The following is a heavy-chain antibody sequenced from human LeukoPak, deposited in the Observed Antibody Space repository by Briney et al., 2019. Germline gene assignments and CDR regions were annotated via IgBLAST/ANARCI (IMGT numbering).Heavy chain of an antibody. CDR1: GFTFSSYA. Sequence: PGGSLRLSCAASGFTFSSYAMSRVRQAPGRGLEWGSAISGSGGSTYYADSVKGRFTISRDNSKNTLYLQMNSLRAEDTAVYYCAKDPRYCSSTSCPRDWFDPWGQGTLVTVSS. CDR3: AKDPRYCSSTSCPRDWFDP. J-gene: IGHJ5*02. V-gene: IGHV3-23*01. CDR2: ISGSGGST. D-gene: IGHD2-2*01.